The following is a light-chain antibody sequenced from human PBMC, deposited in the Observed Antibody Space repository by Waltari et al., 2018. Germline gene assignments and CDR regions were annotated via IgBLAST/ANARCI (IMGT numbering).Light chain of an antibody. CDR3: QQYNSYPIT. V-gene: IGKV1-16*02. CDR1: QGINNF. J-gene: IGKJ3*01. Sequence: DIQMTQSPSSLSASVGDRVIITCRASQGINNFLAWIQQKPGKAPKSLIYAASRLQSGVPSKFSGSGSRTDFTLTISSLQPEDFATYYCQQYNSYPITFGPGTKLDIK. CDR2: AAS.